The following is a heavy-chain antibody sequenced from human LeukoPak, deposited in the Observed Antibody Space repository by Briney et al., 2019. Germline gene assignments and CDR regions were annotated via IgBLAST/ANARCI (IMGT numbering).Heavy chain of an antibody. CDR1: GGSISSYY. CDR2: IYTSGST. J-gene: IGHJ4*02. CDR3: ARRGASDFWSGYTDY. V-gene: IGHV4-4*08. Sequence: SETLSLTCTVSGGSISSYYWSWIRQPPGKGLEWIGRIYTSGSTNYNPFLKSRVTISVDTSKNQFSLKLSSVTAADTAVYYCARRGASDFWSGYTDYWGQGTLVTVSS. D-gene: IGHD3-3*01.